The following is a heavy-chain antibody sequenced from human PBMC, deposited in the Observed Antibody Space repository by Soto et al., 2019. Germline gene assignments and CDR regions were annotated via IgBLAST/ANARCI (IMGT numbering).Heavy chain of an antibody. CDR1: GFTFSSYA. CDR3: ARDFPMTTGTKTKGQLDY. Sequence: GGSLRLSCAASGFTFSSYAMHWVRQAPGKGLEWVAVISYDGSNKYYADSVKGRFTISRDNSKNTLYLQMNSLRAEDTAVYYCARDFPMTTGTKTKGQLDYWGQGTLVTVSS. CDR2: ISYDGSNK. V-gene: IGHV3-30-3*01. D-gene: IGHD4-17*01. J-gene: IGHJ4*02.